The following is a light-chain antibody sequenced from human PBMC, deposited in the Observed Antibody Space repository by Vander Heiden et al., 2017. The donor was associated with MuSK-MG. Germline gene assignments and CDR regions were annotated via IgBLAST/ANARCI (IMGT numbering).Light chain of an antibody. J-gene: IGLJ2*01. CDR2: QDS. V-gene: IGLV3-1*01. CDR1: KLGDKY. Sequence: SYELTQPPSVSVSPGQRASSTCSGDKLGDKYACWYQKKPGQYPVLVIQQDSKPPSGIAERFSGSNSGNTATLTISGTQAMDEADYYCQAWDSSVVFGGGTKLTVL. CDR3: QAWDSSVV.